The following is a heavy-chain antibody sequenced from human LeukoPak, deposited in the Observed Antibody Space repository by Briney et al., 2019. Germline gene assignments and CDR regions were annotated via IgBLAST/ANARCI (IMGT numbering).Heavy chain of an antibody. CDR2: IWYDGSKK. Sequence: GALRLSCAASGFTFSNYGMHWVRQAPGKGLEWVAVIWYDGSKKYYADSEKGRFTISRDNSKNTLYLQMNSLSAEDTAVYYCARDSRGATGLDYWGQGTLVTVSS. V-gene: IGHV3-33*01. J-gene: IGHJ4*02. CDR1: GFTFSNYG. D-gene: IGHD5-12*01. CDR3: ARDSRGATGLDY.